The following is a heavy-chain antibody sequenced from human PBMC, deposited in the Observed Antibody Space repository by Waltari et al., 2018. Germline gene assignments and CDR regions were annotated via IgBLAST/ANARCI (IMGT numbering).Heavy chain of an antibody. CDR2: INPNRGGT. CDR1: GYTFTGYY. D-gene: IGHD3-10*01. Sequence: QVQLVQSGAEVKKPGASVKVSCKASGYTFTGYYMHWVRQAPGQGLEWMGWINPNRGGTNYAQKFQGRVTMTRDTSISTAYMELSRLRSDDTAVYYCARVLWFRELRVRTSDLDYWGQGTLVTVSS. J-gene: IGHJ4*02. CDR3: ARVLWFRELRVRTSDLDY. V-gene: IGHV1-2*02.